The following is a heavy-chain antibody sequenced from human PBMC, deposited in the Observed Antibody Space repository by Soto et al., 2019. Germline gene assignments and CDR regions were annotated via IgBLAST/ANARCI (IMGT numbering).Heavy chain of an antibody. CDR3: ARVRSYTILNDPFDAFDI. D-gene: IGHD1-1*01. CDR2: IWYDGSNK. CDR1: GFTFSSYG. J-gene: IGHJ3*02. Sequence: GGSLRLSCAASGFTFSSYGMHWVRQAPGKGLEWVAVIWYDGSNKYYADSVKGRFTISRDNSKNTLYLQMNSLRAEDTAVYYCARVRSYTILNDPFDAFDIWGQGTMVTVSS. V-gene: IGHV3-33*01.